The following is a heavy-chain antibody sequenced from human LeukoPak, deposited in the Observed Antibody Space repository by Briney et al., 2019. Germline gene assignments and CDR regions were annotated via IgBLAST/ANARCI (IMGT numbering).Heavy chain of an antibody. CDR2: IKQDGSEK. J-gene: IGHJ5*02. CDR3: ARDWEYSSSFWFDP. CDR1: GFTFSSYW. Sequence: GGSLRLSCAASGFTFSSYWMSWVRQAPGKGLEWVANIKQDGSEKYYVDSVKGRFTISRDNAKDSLYLQMNSLRAEDTAVYYCARDWEYSSSFWFDPWAREPWSPSPQ. V-gene: IGHV3-7*01. D-gene: IGHD6-6*01.